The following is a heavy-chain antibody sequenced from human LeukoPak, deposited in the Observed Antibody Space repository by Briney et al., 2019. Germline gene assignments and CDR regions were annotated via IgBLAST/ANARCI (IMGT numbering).Heavy chain of an antibody. J-gene: IGHJ5*02. Sequence: ASVKVSCKASGYTLTSYYLHWVRQAPAQGLEWMGIINPSGGSTSYAQKFQGRVTMTRDTSTSTVYMELSSLRSEDTAVYYCARTLTLPNWFDPWGQGTLVTVSS. D-gene: IGHD2-21*02. V-gene: IGHV1-46*01. CDR2: INPSGGST. CDR3: ARTLTLPNWFDP. CDR1: GYTLTSYY.